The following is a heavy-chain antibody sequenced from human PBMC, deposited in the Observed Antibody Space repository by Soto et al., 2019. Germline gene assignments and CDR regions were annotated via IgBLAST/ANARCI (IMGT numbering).Heavy chain of an antibody. V-gene: IGHV3-21*01. Sequence: GGSLRLSCAASGFTFSSYSMNWVRQAPGKGLEWVSSISSSSSYIYYADSVKGRFTISRDNAKNSLYLQMNSLRAEDTAVYYCARLSWNDGDLDYWGQGTLVTVSS. D-gene: IGHD1-1*01. CDR1: GFTFSSYS. CDR3: ARLSWNDGDLDY. CDR2: ISSSSSYI. J-gene: IGHJ4*02.